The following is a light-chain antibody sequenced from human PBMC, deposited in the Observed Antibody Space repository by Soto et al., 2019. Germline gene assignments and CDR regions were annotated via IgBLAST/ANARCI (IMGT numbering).Light chain of an antibody. Sequence: QYALTQPPSASGSPGQSVTISCTGTSSDVGGYNSVSWYQHHPGKAPKLMIYEVSKRPSGVPDRFSGSKSGNTASLTVSGLQAEDAADYYCSSYAGSSSFVIFGGGTKLTVL. CDR2: EVS. J-gene: IGLJ2*01. CDR1: SSDVGGYNS. CDR3: SSYAGSSSFVI. V-gene: IGLV2-8*01.